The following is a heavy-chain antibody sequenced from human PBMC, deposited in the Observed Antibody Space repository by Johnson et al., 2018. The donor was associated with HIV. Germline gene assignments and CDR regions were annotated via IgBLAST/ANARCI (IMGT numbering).Heavy chain of an antibody. V-gene: IGHV3-11*04. CDR1: GFTFSDYY. D-gene: IGHD3-16*01. Sequence: QMLLVESGGGLVKPGGSLRLSCAASGFTFSDYYMSWIRQAPGKGLEWVSYITSTGITVYYAASVKGRFTISRDNAKNSVYLQMNGLEAEDTAVYYCARAPEVGGVDAFDVGGQGTVVTVSS. J-gene: IGHJ3*01. CDR3: ARAPEVGGVDAFDV. CDR2: ITSTGITV.